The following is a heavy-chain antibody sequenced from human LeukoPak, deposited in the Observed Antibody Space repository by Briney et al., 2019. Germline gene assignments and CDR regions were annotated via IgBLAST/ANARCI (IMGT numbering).Heavy chain of an antibody. CDR3: ARDIGSSSNWFDP. CDR1: GGTFSSYA. J-gene: IGHJ5*02. Sequence: GASVKVSCKASGGTFSSYAISWVRQAPGQGLEWMGGIIPIFATATYAQKFQGRVTITADESTSTAYMELSSLRSEDTAVYYCARDIGSSSNWFDPWGQGTLVTVSS. CDR2: IIPIFATA. V-gene: IGHV1-69*13. D-gene: IGHD6-6*01.